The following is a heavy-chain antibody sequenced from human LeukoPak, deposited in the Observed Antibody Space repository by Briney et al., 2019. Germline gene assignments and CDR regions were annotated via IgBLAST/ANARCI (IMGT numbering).Heavy chain of an antibody. V-gene: IGHV3-23*01. CDR2: ISGTAAAT. Sequence: GGTLRLSCAASGFTFSTYGMTWVRQAPGKGLEWVSGISGTAAATFYGDSVKGRFTISRDNSKNTLYLQMNSLRAEDTAVYYCAKEIVDTSMVSLYYFDYWGQGTLVTVSS. J-gene: IGHJ4*02. CDR1: GFTFSTYG. CDR3: AKEIVDTSMVSLYYFDY. D-gene: IGHD5-18*01.